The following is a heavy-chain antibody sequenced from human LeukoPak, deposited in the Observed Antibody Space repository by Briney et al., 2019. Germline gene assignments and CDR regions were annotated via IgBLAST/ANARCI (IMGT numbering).Heavy chain of an antibody. Sequence: PETLSLTCAVYGGSFSGYYWTWIRQSPGKGLEWIGEINHSGSTNYNPSLKSRVTISLDTSTDQFSLKLSSVTAADTALYFCARGPSVRYYAGSGYYYFDYWGQGTLVTVSS. CDR2: INHSGST. J-gene: IGHJ4*02. CDR3: ARGPSVRYYAGSGYYYFDY. CDR1: GGSFSGYY. D-gene: IGHD3-22*01. V-gene: IGHV4-34*01.